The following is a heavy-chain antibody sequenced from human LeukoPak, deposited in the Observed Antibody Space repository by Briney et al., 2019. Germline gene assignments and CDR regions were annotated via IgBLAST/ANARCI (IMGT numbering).Heavy chain of an antibody. D-gene: IGHD4-17*01. Sequence: GGSLRLSCAASGFTFSSYEMNWVRQAPGKGLEWVSYISSSGSTIYYADSVKGRFTISRDNAKNSLYLQMNSLGAEDTAVYYCARETTVTTFDYWGQGTLVTVSS. CDR1: GFTFSSYE. CDR2: ISSSGSTI. V-gene: IGHV3-48*03. J-gene: IGHJ4*02. CDR3: ARETTVTTFDY.